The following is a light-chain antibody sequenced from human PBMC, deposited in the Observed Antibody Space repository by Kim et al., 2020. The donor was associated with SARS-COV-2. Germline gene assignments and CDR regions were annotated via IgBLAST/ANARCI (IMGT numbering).Light chain of an antibody. Sequence: QSALTQPASVSGSPGQSLTISCTGTSSDVGSYNLVSWYQQHPGKAPKLMIYEVSKRPSGVSNRFSGSKSGNTASLTISGLQAEDEADYYCCSYAGSGWVFGGGTQLTVL. J-gene: IGLJ3*02. CDR1: SSDVGSYNL. CDR3: CSYAGSGWV. CDR2: EVS. V-gene: IGLV2-23*02.